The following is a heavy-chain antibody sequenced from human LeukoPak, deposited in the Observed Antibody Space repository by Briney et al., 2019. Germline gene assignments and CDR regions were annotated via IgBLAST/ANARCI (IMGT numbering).Heavy chain of an antibody. V-gene: IGHV4-59*12. CDR1: GGSISSNY. CDR2: IHYSGST. CDR3: ARSSYYDSSGYYG. J-gene: IGHJ4*02. Sequence: PSETLSLTCTVSGGSISSNYWSWIRQPPGKGLEWIGYIHYSGSTNYNPSLKSRVTISVDKSKNQFSLKLSSVTAADTAVYYCARSSYYDSSGYYGWGQGTLVTVSS. D-gene: IGHD3-22*01.